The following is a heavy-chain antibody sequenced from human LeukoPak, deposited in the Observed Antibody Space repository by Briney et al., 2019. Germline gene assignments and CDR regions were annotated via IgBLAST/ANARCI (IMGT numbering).Heavy chain of an antibody. Sequence: PGGSLKLSCAASGFTFSGSAIHWVRQASGKGLEWVGRIRSKANSYATSYAASVKGSFTISRDDSRNTAYLQMNSLKTEDTTIYYCIRPSLQDGYGAYYFDYWGQGTLVTVSS. D-gene: IGHD5-18*01. CDR1: GFTFSGSA. CDR3: IRPSLQDGYGAYYFDY. CDR2: IRSKANSYAT. J-gene: IGHJ4*02. V-gene: IGHV3-73*01.